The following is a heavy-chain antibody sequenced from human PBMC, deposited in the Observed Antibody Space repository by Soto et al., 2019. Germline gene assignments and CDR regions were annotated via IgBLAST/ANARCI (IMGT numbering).Heavy chain of an antibody. CDR3: ARGFVLVPAATATGFDY. Sequence: SVKVSCKASGGTFSGYAISCVRQAPGQGLEWMGGIIPIFGTANYAQKFQGRVTITADESTSTAYMELSSLRSEDTAVYYCARGFVLVPAATATGFDYWGQGTLVTVSS. V-gene: IGHV1-69*13. J-gene: IGHJ4*02. CDR1: GGTFSGYA. D-gene: IGHD2-2*01. CDR2: IIPIFGTA.